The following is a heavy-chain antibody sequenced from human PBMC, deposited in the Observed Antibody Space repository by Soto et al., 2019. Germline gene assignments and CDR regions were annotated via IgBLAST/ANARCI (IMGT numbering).Heavy chain of an antibody. CDR3: ARVEGVYGDYPYNWFDP. D-gene: IGHD4-17*01. V-gene: IGHV4-38-2*01. J-gene: IGHJ5*02. CDR1: GYSISSGYY. CDR2: IYHSGST. Sequence: PSETLSLTCAVSGYSISSGYYWGWIRQPPGKGLEWIGSIYHSGSTYYNPSLKSRVTISVDTSKNQFSLKLSSVTAADTAVYYCARVEGVYGDYPYNWFDPWGQGTLVTVSS.